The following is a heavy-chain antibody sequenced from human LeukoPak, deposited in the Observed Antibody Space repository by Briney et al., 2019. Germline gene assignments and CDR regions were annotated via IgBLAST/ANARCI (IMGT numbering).Heavy chain of an antibody. V-gene: IGHV4-34*01. D-gene: IGHD3-22*01. J-gene: IGHJ4*02. Sequence: SETLSLTCAVYGGSFSDYYWSWIRQPPGKGLEWIGEINHSGSTNYKPSLKSRVTISVDTSKNQFSLKLSSMTAADTAVYYCARNRYYYDSSAYHFDYWGQGTLVTVSS. CDR1: GGSFSDYY. CDR2: INHSGST. CDR3: ARNRYYYDSSAYHFDY.